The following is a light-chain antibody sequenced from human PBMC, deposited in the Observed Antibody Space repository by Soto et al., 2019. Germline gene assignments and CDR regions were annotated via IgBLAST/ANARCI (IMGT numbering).Light chain of an antibody. V-gene: IGLV2-8*01. Sequence: QSALTQPPSASGSPGQSVTISCTGTSSDVGVFNYVSWYQHHPGKAPKLMIYEVSKRPSGVPDRFSGSKSGNTASLTVSGLRAEDEADYYCSSYAGSNSWVFGGGTKLTVL. CDR2: EVS. J-gene: IGLJ3*02. CDR1: SSDVGVFNY. CDR3: SSYAGSNSWV.